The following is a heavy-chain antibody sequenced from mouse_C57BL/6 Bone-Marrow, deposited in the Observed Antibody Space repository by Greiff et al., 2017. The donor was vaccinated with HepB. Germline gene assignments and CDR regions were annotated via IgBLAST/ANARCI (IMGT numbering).Heavy chain of an antibody. D-gene: IGHD1-1*01. Sequence: QVQLQQPGAELVKPGASVKLSCKASGYTFTSYWMQWVKQRPGQGLEWIGEIDPSDSYTNYNQKFKGKATLTVDTSSSTAYMQLSSLTSEDSAVYYCARCGYGSSSHFDYWGQGTTLTVSS. CDR2: IDPSDSYT. J-gene: IGHJ2*01. CDR1: GYTFTSYW. V-gene: IGHV1-50*01. CDR3: ARCGYGSSSHFDY.